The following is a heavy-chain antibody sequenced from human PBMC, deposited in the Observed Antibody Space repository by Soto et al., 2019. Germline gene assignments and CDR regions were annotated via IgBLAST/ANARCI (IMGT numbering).Heavy chain of an antibody. CDR1: GASISTNNW. Sequence: SETLSLTCAVSGASISTNNWWSWVRQPPGKGLEWIGEVYHSGSTNCNPSLKSRVTISIDKSKNQFSLRLTSMTAADTAVYYCAVPGAGDFDYWSQGTLVTVYS. J-gene: IGHJ4*02. D-gene: IGHD6-13*01. CDR3: AVPGAGDFDY. V-gene: IGHV4-4*02. CDR2: VYHSGST.